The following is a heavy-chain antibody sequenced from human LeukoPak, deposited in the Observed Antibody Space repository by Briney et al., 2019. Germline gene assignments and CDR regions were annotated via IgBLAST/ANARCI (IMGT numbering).Heavy chain of an antibody. CDR2: ISYNGHTI. V-gene: IGHV3-11*04. J-gene: IGHJ4*02. Sequence: PGGSLRLSCAASRFTFSDYHMSWIRQPSGKGLEWISYISYNGHTIYYADSVKGRFAISRDNAKNALYLQMNSLRDEDTAMYYCARNRAAPENWGQGTLVTVSS. CDR1: RFTFSDYH. CDR3: ARNRAAPEN. D-gene: IGHD3-10*01.